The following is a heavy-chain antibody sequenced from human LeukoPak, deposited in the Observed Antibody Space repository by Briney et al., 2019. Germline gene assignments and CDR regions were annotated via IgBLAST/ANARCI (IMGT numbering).Heavy chain of an antibody. CDR1: GFTFSISG. D-gene: IGHD6-13*01. V-gene: IGHV3-48*01. CDR2: ISSSSTTI. J-gene: IGHJ4*02. CDR3: ARTCSSCPTGDY. Sequence: GGSLRLSCAVSGFTFSISGMSWVRQAPGKGLEWVSYISSSSTTISYADSVEGRFTISRDNAENSLYLQMNSLRAEDTAVYYCARTCSSCPTGDYWGQGTLVTVSS.